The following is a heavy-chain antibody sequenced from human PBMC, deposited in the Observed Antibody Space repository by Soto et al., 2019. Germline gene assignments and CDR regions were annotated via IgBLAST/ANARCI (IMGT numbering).Heavy chain of an antibody. J-gene: IGHJ6*02. CDR3: ARDRVVRGGHGMDV. CDR2: IYYSGST. V-gene: IGHV4-31*02. D-gene: IGHD3-10*01. Sequence: PSETLSLTCTVSGDSISSGGYYWSWIRQHPGKGLEWIGYIYYSGSTYYNPSLKSRVTISVDASKNQFSLKLSSVTAADTAAYYCARDRVVRGGHGMDVWGQGTTVTVSS. CDR1: GDSISSGGYY.